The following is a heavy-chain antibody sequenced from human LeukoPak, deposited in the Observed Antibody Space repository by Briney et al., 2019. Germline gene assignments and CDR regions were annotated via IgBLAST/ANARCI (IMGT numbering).Heavy chain of an antibody. J-gene: IGHJ6*03. CDR2: IYYSGST. Sequence: PSETLSLTCTVSGGSISYYYWSWIRQPPGKGLEWIGYIYYSGSTNYNPSLKSRVTISVDTSKNQFSLKLSSVTAADTAVYYCATSGSPTTYYYYYMDVWGKGTTVTVSS. D-gene: IGHD1-1*01. V-gene: IGHV4-59*01. CDR3: ATSGSPTTYYYYYMDV. CDR1: GGSISYYY.